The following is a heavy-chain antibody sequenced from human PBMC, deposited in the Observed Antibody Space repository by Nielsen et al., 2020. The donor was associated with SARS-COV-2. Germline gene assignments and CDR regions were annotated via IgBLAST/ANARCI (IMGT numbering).Heavy chain of an antibody. D-gene: IGHD6-13*01. CDR1: GFTFNAYA. J-gene: IGHJ4*02. V-gene: IGHV3-33*06. CDR2: IWFDGSDK. Sequence: GGSLRLSCAASGFTFNAYAMHWVRQAPGKGLEWVAVIWFDGSDKYYADFVKDRFTISRDNSKNTLFLQMTGLRADDTAVYYCAKFRSWFYFDSWGQGTLVTVSS. CDR3: AKFRSWFYFDS.